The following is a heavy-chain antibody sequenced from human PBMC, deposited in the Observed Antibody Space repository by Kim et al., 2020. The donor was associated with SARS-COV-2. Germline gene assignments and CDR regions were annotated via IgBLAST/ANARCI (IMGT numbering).Heavy chain of an antibody. V-gene: IGHV4-34*01. J-gene: IGHJ4*02. D-gene: IGHD6-19*01. Sequence: PALRSRVTISVDTSKNQFSLKLSSVTAADTAVYYCARHQQWLARPFDYWGQGTLVTVSS. CDR3: ARHQQWLARPFDY.